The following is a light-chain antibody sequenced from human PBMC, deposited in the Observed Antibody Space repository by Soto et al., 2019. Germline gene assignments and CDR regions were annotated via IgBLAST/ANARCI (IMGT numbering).Light chain of an antibody. CDR1: QSISSW. J-gene: IGKJ1*01. Sequence: DIQLTQSPSTLSASVGDRVTITCLASQSISSWSSWYQQKPGKPPKLRIYKASSSESGVPSRFSVSGSGTEFTLISSSLQPDEFATYYCQQYNSYWTFGQGTKVETK. V-gene: IGKV1-5*03. CDR2: KAS. CDR3: QQYNSYWT.